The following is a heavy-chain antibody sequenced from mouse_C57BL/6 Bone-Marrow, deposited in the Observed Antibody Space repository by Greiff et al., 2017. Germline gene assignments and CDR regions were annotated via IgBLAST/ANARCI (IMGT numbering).Heavy chain of an antibody. D-gene: IGHD6-1*01. CDR2: ISGGGGNT. Sequence: EVKLVESGGGLVKPGGSLKLSCAASGFTFSSYTMSWVRQTPEKRLEWVATISGGGGNTDSPDSVKGRFTISRDNAKNTLYLQMSSLRSEDTALYYCARHGGRTLQPGLAYWGQGTLVTVSA. CDR1: GFTFSSYT. V-gene: IGHV5-9*01. J-gene: IGHJ3*01. CDR3: ARHGGRTLQPGLAY.